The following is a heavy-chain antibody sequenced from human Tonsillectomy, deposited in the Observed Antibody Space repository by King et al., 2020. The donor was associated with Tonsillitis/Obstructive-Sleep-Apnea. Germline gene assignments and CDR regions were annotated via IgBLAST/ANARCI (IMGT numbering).Heavy chain of an antibody. CDR3: ARSREVTTSHWYFDL. Sequence: VQLVESGGGVVQPGRSLRLSCAASGFTFNIYGMHWVRQAPGKGLEWVAFIWDDGSNKHYVDSVKGRFTISRDNSKNTLYLQMNSLRAEDTAVYYCARSREVTTSHWYFDLWGRGTLVTVSS. V-gene: IGHV3-33*01. CDR1: GFTFNIYG. J-gene: IGHJ2*01. D-gene: IGHD4-11*01. CDR2: IWDDGSNK.